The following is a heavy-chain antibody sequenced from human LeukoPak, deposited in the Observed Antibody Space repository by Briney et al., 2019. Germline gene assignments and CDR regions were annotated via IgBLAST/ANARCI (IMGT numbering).Heavy chain of an antibody. CDR2: TYYRSKWYN. V-gene: IGHV6-1*01. CDR3: ARSGRTTLSYQFDY. J-gene: IGHJ4*02. CDR1: GDSVSSNSAA. D-gene: IGHD2/OR15-2a*01. Sequence: SQTLSLTCAISGDSVSSNSAAWNWIRQSPSRGLEWLGRTYYRSKWYNDYAVSVKSRITTNPDTSKNQFSLQLNSVTPEDTAVYYCARSGRTTLSYQFDYWGQGTLVTVSS.